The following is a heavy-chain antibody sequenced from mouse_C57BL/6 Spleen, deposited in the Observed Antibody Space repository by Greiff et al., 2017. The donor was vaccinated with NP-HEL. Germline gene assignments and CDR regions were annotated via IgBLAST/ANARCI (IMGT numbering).Heavy chain of an antibody. Sequence: QVQLQQSGAELVKPGASVKISCKASGYAFSSYWMNWVKQRPGKGLEWIGQIYPGDGDTNYNGKFKGKATLTADKSSSTAYMQLSSLTSEDSAVYFCARGNYGSTRYFDVWGTGTTVTVSS. D-gene: IGHD1-1*01. V-gene: IGHV1-80*01. CDR2: IYPGDGDT. CDR1: GYAFSSYW. J-gene: IGHJ1*03. CDR3: ARGNYGSTRYFDV.